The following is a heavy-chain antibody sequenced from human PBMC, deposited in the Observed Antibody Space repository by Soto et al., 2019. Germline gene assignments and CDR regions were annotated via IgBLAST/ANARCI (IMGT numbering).Heavy chain of an antibody. J-gene: IGHJ4*02. CDR1: GGSISSYY. D-gene: IGHD6-13*01. CDR2: IYYSGGT. Sequence: QLQLQESGPGLVKPSETLSLTCSVSGGSISSYYWGWIRQPPGKGLEWIGHIYYSGGTSYNPSLKSRITISVDTSKNQFSLKLSSVTAADMAVYYCARDSAAGTGDYDHWGQGILVTVSS. CDR3: ARDSAAGTGDYDH. V-gene: IGHV4-59*01.